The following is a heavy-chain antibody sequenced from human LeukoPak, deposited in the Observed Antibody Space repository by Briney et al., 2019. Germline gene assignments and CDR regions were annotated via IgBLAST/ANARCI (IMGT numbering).Heavy chain of an antibody. V-gene: IGHV1-46*01. CDR3: ARVPSFSNYYDSSGYYRDY. D-gene: IGHD3-22*01. Sequence: GASVKVSCKASGYTFTSYDINWVRQAPGQGLEWMGIINPSGGSTSYAQKFQGRVTMTRDMSTSTVYMELSSLRSEDTAVYYCARVPSFSNYYDSSGYYRDYWGQGTLVTVSS. CDR2: INPSGGST. CDR1: GYTFTSYD. J-gene: IGHJ4*02.